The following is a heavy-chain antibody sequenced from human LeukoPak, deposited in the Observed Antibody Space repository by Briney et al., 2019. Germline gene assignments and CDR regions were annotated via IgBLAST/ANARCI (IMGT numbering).Heavy chain of an antibody. V-gene: IGHV4-4*07. J-gene: IGHJ6*02. D-gene: IGHD3-10*01. CDR3: ARDLLWFGNGPLHYYYYGMDV. Sequence: QPAGKGLEWIGRIYTSGSTNYNPSLKSRVTISVDTSKNQFSLKLSSVTAADTAVYYCARDLLWFGNGPLHYYYYGMDVWGQGTTVTVSS. CDR2: IYTSGST.